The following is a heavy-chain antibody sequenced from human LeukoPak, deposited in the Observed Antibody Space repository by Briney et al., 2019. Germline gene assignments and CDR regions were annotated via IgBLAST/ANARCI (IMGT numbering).Heavy chain of an antibody. CDR2: IYTSGST. Sequence: PSQTLSLTCAVSGVSISSYYWSWIRQPAGKGLEWIGRIYTSGSTNYNPSPKSRVTMSVDTSKNLFSLKLSSVTAADTAVYYCARDRYYYDSSGYYQLDYWGQGTLVTVSS. CDR3: ARDRYYYDSSGYYQLDY. V-gene: IGHV4-4*07. D-gene: IGHD3-22*01. CDR1: GVSISSYY. J-gene: IGHJ4*02.